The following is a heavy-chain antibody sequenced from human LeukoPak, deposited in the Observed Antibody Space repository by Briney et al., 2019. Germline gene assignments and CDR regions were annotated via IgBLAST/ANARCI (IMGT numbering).Heavy chain of an antibody. CDR2: IKQDGSEK. Sequence: GGSLRLSCAASGFTFSSYWMSWVRQAPGKGLEWVANIKQDGSEKYSVDSMKGRFTISRDNAKNSLYMQMNSLRAEDTAVYYCARVMSASVWRSYGSYYYYYYMDIWGKGTTVTVSS. D-gene: IGHD3-16*01. CDR3: ARVMSASVWRSYGSYYYYYYMDI. J-gene: IGHJ6*03. V-gene: IGHV3-7*01. CDR1: GFTFSSYW.